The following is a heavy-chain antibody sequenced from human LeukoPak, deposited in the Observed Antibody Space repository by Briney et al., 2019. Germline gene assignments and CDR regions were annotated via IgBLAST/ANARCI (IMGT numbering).Heavy chain of an antibody. Sequence: SETLSLTCTVSGGSISSYYWSWIRQPAGKGLEWIGRIYTSGSTNYNPSLKSRVTMSVDTSKNQFSLKLSSVTAADTAVYYCARESEDCSGGSCYPTGFDPWGQGTLVTVSS. J-gene: IGHJ5*02. CDR1: GGSISSYY. V-gene: IGHV4-4*07. CDR3: ARESEDCSGGSCYPTGFDP. CDR2: IYTSGST. D-gene: IGHD2-15*01.